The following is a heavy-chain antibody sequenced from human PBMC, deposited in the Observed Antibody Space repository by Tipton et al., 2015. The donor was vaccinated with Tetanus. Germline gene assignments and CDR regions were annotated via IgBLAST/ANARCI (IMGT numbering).Heavy chain of an antibody. CDR3: ARIGWLQQNKPAFDI. CDR1: GGSISSYY. J-gene: IGHJ3*02. CDR2: VHYSGST. D-gene: IGHD6-19*01. Sequence: TLSLTCTVSGGSISSYYWTWIRQPPGRGLEWIGYVHYSGSTNYSPSLRSRVTLSVDTSKNQFSLKRSSVTAADTAVYYCARIGWLQQNKPAFDIWGQGTVVTVSS. V-gene: IGHV4-59*07.